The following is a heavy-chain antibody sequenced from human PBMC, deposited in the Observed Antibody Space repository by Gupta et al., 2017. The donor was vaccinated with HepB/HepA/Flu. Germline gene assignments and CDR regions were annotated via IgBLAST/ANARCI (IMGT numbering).Heavy chain of an antibody. J-gene: IGHJ6*02. CDR1: GYTFTGYD. CDR3: ARARLRRNGLDV. CDR2: MNPNNDNT. Sequence: QVQLVQSGAEMKKPGASVKVSCKASGYTFTGYDIHWVRQATGQGLEWMGWMNPNNDNTGNAQKFQGRVTMTSNTSISTAYMELSSLRSEDTAVYYCARARLRRNGLDVWGQGTTGTVSS. V-gene: IGHV1-8*01. D-gene: IGHD6-6*01.